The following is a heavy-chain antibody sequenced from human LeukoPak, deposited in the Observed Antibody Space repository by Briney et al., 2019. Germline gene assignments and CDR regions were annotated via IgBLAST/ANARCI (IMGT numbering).Heavy chain of an antibody. D-gene: IGHD3-22*01. Sequence: ASVKVSCKASGYTFTIYGITWVRQAPGQGLEWMGWISAYSGKTNYAQKLQGRVTMTTDTSTSTAYMELRSLRSDDTAVYYCARRLDYYDISGYHTLGYWGQGTLVTVSS. CDR1: GYTFTIYG. CDR3: ARRLDYYDISGYHTLGY. V-gene: IGHV1-18*01. J-gene: IGHJ4*02. CDR2: ISAYSGKT.